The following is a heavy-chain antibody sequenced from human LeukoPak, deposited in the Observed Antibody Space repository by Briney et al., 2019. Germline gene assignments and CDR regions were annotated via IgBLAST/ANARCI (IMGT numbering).Heavy chain of an antibody. D-gene: IGHD3-22*01. CDR2: IIPIFGTA. J-gene: IGHJ4*02. CDR1: GGTFSSYA. Sequence: SVKVSCKASGGTFSSYAISWVRQARGQGLEWMGGIIPIFGTANYAQKFQGRVTITTDESTSTAYMELSSLRSEDTAVYYCARVRATNYYDSSGYRLWPNFDYWGQGTLVTVSS. V-gene: IGHV1-69*05. CDR3: ARVRATNYYDSSGYRLWPNFDY.